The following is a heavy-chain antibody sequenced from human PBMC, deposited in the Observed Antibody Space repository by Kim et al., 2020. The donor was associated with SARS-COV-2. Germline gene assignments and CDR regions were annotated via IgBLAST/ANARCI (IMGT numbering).Heavy chain of an antibody. Sequence: GGSLRLSCEASGFTFSNYGINWVGQAPGKGLEWVSIIDNDESNTDYADSVKGRFTISRDNSKNTLHLQMKSLRAEDTAVYYCSKWGRGASGWGSPF. D-gene: IGHD6-19*01. CDR1: GFTFSNYG. J-gene: IGHJ3*01. CDR2: IDNDESNT. V-gene: IGHV3-23*03. CDR3: SKWGRGASGWGSPF.